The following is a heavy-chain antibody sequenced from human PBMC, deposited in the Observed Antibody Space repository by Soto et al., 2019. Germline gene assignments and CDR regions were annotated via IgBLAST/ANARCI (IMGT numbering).Heavy chain of an antibody. J-gene: IGHJ6*03. CDR3: ARNIVVLPAANYYYYYYRQA. D-gene: IGHD2-2*01. CDR2: IYPGDSDT. CDR1: GYSFTSYW. V-gene: IGHV5-51*01. Sequence: PGESLKISCKGSGYSFTSYWIGWVRQMPGKGLEWMGIIYPGDSDTRYSPSFQGQVTISADKSISTAYLQWSSLKASDTAMYYCARNIVVLPAANYYYYYYRQAWGKGIPLTVS.